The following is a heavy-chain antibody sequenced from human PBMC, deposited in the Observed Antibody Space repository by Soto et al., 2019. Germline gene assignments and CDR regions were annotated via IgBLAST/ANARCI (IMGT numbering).Heavy chain of an antibody. CDR2: IKSITDGGTT. J-gene: IGHJ4*02. V-gene: IGHV3-15*01. CDR3: STGRSTYGLDS. D-gene: IGHD5-18*01. Sequence: LRLSCVASAFSFTNAWMSWVRQAPGKGLEWVGRIKSITDGGTTDYAAPVKGRFTISRDDSNNTLYLQMNSLKTEDTAVYYCSTGRSTYGLDSWGQGTLVTVS. CDR1: AFSFTNAW.